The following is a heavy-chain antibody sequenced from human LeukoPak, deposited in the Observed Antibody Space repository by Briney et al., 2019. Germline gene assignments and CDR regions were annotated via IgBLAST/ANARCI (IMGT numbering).Heavy chain of an antibody. CDR3: ARVPLGITGTYEFDY. Sequence: SETLFLTCAVYGGSFSGYYWSWIRQPPGKGLEWIGEINHSGSTNYNPSLKSRVTISVDTSKNQFSLKLSSVTAADTAVYYCARVPLGITGTYEFDYWGQGTLVTVSS. CDR1: GGSFSGYY. J-gene: IGHJ4*02. D-gene: IGHD1-20*01. CDR2: INHSGST. V-gene: IGHV4-34*01.